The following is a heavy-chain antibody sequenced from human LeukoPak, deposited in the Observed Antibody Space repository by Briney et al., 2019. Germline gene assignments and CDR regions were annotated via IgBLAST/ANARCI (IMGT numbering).Heavy chain of an antibody. D-gene: IGHD5-12*01. CDR2: ISSNGGST. CDR3: ARAGGYDPFLDY. V-gene: IGHV3-64*01. J-gene: IGHJ4*02. Sequence: AGGSLRLSCAASGFTFSSYAMHWVRQAPGRGLEYVSAISSNGGSTYYANSVKGRFTISRDNSKNTLYLQMGSLRAEDMAVYYCARAGGYDPFLDYWGQGTLVTVSS. CDR1: GFTFSSYA.